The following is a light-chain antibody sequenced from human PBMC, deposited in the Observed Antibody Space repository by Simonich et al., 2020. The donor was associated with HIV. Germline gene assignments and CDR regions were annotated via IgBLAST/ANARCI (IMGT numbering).Light chain of an antibody. CDR1: KSISSW. J-gene: IGKJ4*01. Sequence: DIQMTKSPSTLTASVEDRVTITCQASKSISSWLAWYQQKPGKAPKLLIYKASSLESGFPSRFSGSGSGTEFTLTIISLQPDDFATYYCQQYNSYPLTFGGGTKVEIK. CDR3: QQYNSYPLT. V-gene: IGKV1-5*03. CDR2: KAS.